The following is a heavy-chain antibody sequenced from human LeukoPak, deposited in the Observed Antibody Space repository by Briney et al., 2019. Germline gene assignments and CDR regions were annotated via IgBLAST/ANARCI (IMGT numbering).Heavy chain of an antibody. CDR3: ARVSAYHSSGWYINY. Sequence: SETLSLTCTVSGGSITNYYWSWIRQAAGRGLEWIGRIYSSGTTTYNPSLESCVTMSVDTSKNQFSLWLSSVTAADTAVYYCARVSAYHSSGWYINYWGQGTLVTVSS. D-gene: IGHD6-19*01. CDR2: IYSSGTT. V-gene: IGHV4-4*07. J-gene: IGHJ4*02. CDR1: GGSITNYY.